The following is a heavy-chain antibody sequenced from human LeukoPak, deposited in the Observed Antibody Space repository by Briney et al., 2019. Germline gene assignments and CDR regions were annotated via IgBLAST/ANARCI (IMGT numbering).Heavy chain of an antibody. Sequence: ASVKVSFKASGGTFSSYAISWVRQAPGQGLEWMGGIIPIFGTANYAQKFQGRVTITADESTSTAYMELSSLRSEDTAVYYCARAESGSYSDPDEYFQHWGQGTLVTVSS. J-gene: IGHJ1*01. V-gene: IGHV1-69*13. CDR3: ARAESGSYSDPDEYFQH. D-gene: IGHD1-26*01. CDR2: IIPIFGTA. CDR1: GGTFSSYA.